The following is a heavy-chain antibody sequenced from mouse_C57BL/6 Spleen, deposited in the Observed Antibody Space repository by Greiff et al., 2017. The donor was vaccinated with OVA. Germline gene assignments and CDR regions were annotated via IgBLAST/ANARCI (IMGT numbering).Heavy chain of an antibody. CDR3: ARSSNYDAMDY. V-gene: IGHV1-64*01. CDR2: IHPNSGST. J-gene: IGHJ4*01. CDR1: GYTFTSYW. D-gene: IGHD2-5*01. Sequence: VQLQQSGAELVKPGASVKLSCKASGYTFTSYWMHWVKQRPGQGLEWIGMIHPNSGSTNYNEKFKSKATLTVDKSSSTAYMQLSSLTSEDSAVYYCARSSNYDAMDYWGQGTSVTVSS.